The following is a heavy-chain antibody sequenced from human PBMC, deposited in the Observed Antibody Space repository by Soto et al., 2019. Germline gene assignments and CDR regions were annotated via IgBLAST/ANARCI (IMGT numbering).Heavy chain of an antibody. Sequence: PSETLCLTCTVSGGSISSYYWSWIRQPPGKGLEWIGYIYYSGSTNYNPSLKSRVTISVDTSKNQFSLKLSSVTAADTAVYYCERESAYYYDSSGYPTTTIDYWGQGTLVTVSS. J-gene: IGHJ4*02. CDR1: GGSISSYY. D-gene: IGHD3-22*01. CDR3: ERESAYYYDSSGYPTTTIDY. CDR2: IYYSGST. V-gene: IGHV4-59*01.